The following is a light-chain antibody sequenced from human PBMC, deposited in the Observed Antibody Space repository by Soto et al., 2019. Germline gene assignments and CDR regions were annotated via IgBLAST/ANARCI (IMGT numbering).Light chain of an antibody. CDR1: QAISNW. CDR3: LQDYNYPLT. Sequence: DIQMTQSPSSVSASVGDRVTITCRASQAISNWLAWYQQKPGKAPELLIYTASTLESGVPSRFSGSGSGTDFTLTISSLQPEDFATYYCLQDYNYPLTFGGGTKVDIK. J-gene: IGKJ4*01. V-gene: IGKV1-12*01. CDR2: TAS.